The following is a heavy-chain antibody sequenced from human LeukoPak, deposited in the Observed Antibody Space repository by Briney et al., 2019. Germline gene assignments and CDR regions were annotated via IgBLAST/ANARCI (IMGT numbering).Heavy chain of an antibody. D-gene: IGHD3-22*01. V-gene: IGHV3-7*01. CDR2: TKQDGSEK. Sequence: PGGSLRLSCAASGFTFSSYWMSWVRQAPGKGLEWVANTKQDGSEKYYVDSVKGRFTISRDNAKNSLYLQMNSLRAEDTAVYYCARAAGGLLLPYSPFDYWGQGTLVTVSS. CDR1: GFTFSSYW. J-gene: IGHJ4*02. CDR3: ARAAGGLLLPYSPFDY.